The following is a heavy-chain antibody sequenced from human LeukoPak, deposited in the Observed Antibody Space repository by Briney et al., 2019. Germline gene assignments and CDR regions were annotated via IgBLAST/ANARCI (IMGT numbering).Heavy chain of an antibody. Sequence: GEALKISCKGSGYSFTSYWIGWVRQMPGKGLEWRGIIYPGDSDTRYSPSFQSQVTISADKSISTAYLQWSSLQASDTAMYYCATWGANILVWWGQGTLVTVSS. J-gene: IGHJ4*02. D-gene: IGHD3-9*01. V-gene: IGHV5-51*01. CDR1: GYSFTSYW. CDR3: ATWGANILVW. CDR2: IYPGDSDT.